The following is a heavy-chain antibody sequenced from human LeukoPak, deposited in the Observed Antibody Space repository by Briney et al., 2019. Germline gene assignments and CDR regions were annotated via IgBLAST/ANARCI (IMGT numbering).Heavy chain of an antibody. CDR1: GGSISSGGYY. CDR2: IYYSGST. V-gene: IGHV4-31*03. CDR3: ARDRGPYSGYDSYYFDY. J-gene: IGHJ4*02. Sequence: SETLSLTCTVSGGSISSGGYYWSRIRQHPGKGLEWIGYIYYSGSTYYNPSLKSRVTISVDTSKNQFSLKLSSVTAADTAVYYCARDRGPYSGYDSYYFDYWGQGTLVTVSS. D-gene: IGHD5-12*01.